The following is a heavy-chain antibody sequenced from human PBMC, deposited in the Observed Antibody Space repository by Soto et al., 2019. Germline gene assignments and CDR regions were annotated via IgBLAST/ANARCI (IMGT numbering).Heavy chain of an antibody. D-gene: IGHD6-6*01. V-gene: IGHV4-31*03. CDR3: ARDSSSPYYYYGMDV. CDR2: IYYSGST. Sequence: KSSETLSLTCTVSGGSISSGGYYWSWIRQHPGKGLEWIGYIYYSGSTYYNPSLKSRVTISVDTSKNQFSLKLSSVTAADTAVYYCARDSSSPYYYYGMDVWGQGTTVTVSS. J-gene: IGHJ6*02. CDR1: GGSISSGGYY.